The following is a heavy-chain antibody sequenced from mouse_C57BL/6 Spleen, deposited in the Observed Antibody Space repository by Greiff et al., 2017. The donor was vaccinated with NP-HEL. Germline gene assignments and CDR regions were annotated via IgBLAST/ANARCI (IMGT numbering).Heavy chain of an antibody. J-gene: IGHJ3*01. CDR1: GFTFSDYG. Sequence: EVKLVESGGGLVKPGGSLKLSCAASGFTFSDYGMHWVRQAPEKGLEWVAYISSGSSTIYYADTVKGRFTISRDNAKNTLFLQMTSLRSEDTAMYYCARAAHGGFAYWGQGTLVTVSA. V-gene: IGHV5-17*01. CDR3: ARAAHGGFAY. CDR2: ISSGSSTI.